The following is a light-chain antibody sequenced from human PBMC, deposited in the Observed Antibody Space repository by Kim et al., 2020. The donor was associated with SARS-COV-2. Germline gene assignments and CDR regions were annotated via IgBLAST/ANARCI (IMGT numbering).Light chain of an antibody. CDR1: SGHSSYA. V-gene: IGLV4-69*01. CDR2: LNSDGSH. J-gene: IGLJ2*01. CDR3: QTWGTGIHVV. Sequence: VKLTCTRSSGHSSYAIAWHQQQQEKGPRYLMKLNSDGSHSKGDGIPDRFSGSSSGAERYLTISSLQSEDEADYYCQTWGTGIHVVFGGGTQLTVL.